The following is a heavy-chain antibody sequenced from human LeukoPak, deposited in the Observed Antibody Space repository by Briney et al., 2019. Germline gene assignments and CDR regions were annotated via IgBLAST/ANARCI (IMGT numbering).Heavy chain of an antibody. V-gene: IGHV3-48*01. CDR2: ISGSGSTI. Sequence: PGGSLRLSCAASGFTFSSYSMNWVRQAPGEGLEWVSYISGSGSTIYYADSVEGRFTISRDNAKNSLYLQMNSLRVEDTAVYYCVRSAFHAGSGNYYDYWGQGTLVTVSS. CDR1: GFTFSSYS. CDR3: VRSAFHAGSGNYYDY. D-gene: IGHD3-22*01. J-gene: IGHJ4*02.